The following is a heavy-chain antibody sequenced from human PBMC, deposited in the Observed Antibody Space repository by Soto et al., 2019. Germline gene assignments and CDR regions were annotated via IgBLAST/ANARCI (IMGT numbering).Heavy chain of an antibody. Sequence: PSQTLSLPCAISGDSVSSNSVAWNWIRQSPSRGLEWLGRTYYKSKWYNDYAVSVKSRITINPDTSMNQFSLQLNSVTPEDTAVYYFARDTPAKGSYFDYWGQGTLVTVSS. CDR3: ARDTPAKGSYFDY. J-gene: IGHJ4*02. D-gene: IGHD1-26*01. CDR2: TYYKSKWYN. CDR1: GDSVSSNSVA. V-gene: IGHV6-1*01.